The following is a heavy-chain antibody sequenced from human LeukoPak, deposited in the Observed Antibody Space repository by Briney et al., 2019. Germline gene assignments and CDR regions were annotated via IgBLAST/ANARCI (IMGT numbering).Heavy chain of an antibody. V-gene: IGHV3-7*01. CDR3: ARDQGSSLSWYFDL. J-gene: IGHJ2*01. CDR1: GFTFSSYW. Sequence: PGGSLRLSCAASGFTFSSYWMSWVRQAPGKGLEWVANIKQDGSEKYYVDSVKGRFTISRDNAKNSLYLQMNSLRAEDTAVYYCARDQGSSLSWYFDLWGRGTLVTVSS. D-gene: IGHD6-13*01. CDR2: IKQDGSEK.